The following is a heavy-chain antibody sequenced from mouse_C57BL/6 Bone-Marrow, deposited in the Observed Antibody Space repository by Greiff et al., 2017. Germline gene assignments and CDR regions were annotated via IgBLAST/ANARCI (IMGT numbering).Heavy chain of an antibody. Sequence: VQGVESGPELVTPGASVKLSCKASGYTFTSYDINWVKQRPGQGLEWIGWIYPRDGSTKYNEKFKGKAPLTVDTSSSTAYMGLHSLTAEDSSVDFGARRSPLDGYYWAGAIDYWGQGTSVTVSS. CDR3: ARRSPLDGYYWAGAIDY. CDR1: GYTFTSYD. V-gene: IGHV1-85*01. D-gene: IGHD2-3*01. J-gene: IGHJ4*01. CDR2: IYPRDGST.